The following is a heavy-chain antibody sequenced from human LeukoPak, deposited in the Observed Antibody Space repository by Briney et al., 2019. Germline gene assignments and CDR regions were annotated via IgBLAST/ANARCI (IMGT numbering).Heavy chain of an antibody. CDR3: ARPRYDFCSGYYDY. CDR2: IYYSGST. D-gene: IGHD3-3*01. J-gene: IGHJ4*02. V-gene: IGHV4-59*08. CDR1: GGSISSYY. Sequence: PSETLSLTCTVSGGSISSYYWSWIRQPPGKGLEWIGYIYYSGSTNYNPSLKSRVTISVDTSKNQFSLKLSSVTAADTAVYYCARPRYDFCSGYYDYWGQGTLVTVSS.